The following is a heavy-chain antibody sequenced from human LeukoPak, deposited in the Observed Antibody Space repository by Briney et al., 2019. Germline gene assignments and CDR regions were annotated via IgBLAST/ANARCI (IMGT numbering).Heavy chain of an antibody. V-gene: IGHV3-23*01. J-gene: IGHJ4*02. D-gene: IGHD5-18*01. CDR1: GFTFSTYA. Sequence: GGSLRLSCAASGFTFSTYAMSWVRQAPGKGLEWVSTISGSGSSTWYADSVKGRFTISRDNSKNTLYLQMNSLGAEDTAVYYCAKDNRYNYGYYFDYWGQGTLVTVSS. CDR2: ISGSGSST. CDR3: AKDNRYNYGYYFDY.